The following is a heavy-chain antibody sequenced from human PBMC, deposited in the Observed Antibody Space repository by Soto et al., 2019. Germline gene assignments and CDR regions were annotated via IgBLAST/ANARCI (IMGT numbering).Heavy chain of an antibody. J-gene: IGHJ4*02. Sequence: QITLKESGPTLVKPTQNLTLTCTFSGFSLRTSEVGVGWIRQPPGKAPYWLALIYWDDDKRYSPSLKSRLTITEDTSKNQVVLTMTNMDPVDTATYYCAHRGAGYYFDYWGQGTLVTVSS. CDR2: IYWDDDK. D-gene: IGHD1-26*01. CDR3: AHRGAGYYFDY. V-gene: IGHV2-5*02. CDR1: GFSLRTSEVG.